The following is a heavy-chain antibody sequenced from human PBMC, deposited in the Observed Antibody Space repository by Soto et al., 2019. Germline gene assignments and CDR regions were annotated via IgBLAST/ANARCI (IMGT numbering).Heavy chain of an antibody. Sequence: GGSLRLSCVASGFFLRDFGMHWVRQAPGKGLEWVSVIWYDGSNTYQGESVKGRFTMSRDISKNTLYLQMNSLRAEDTAVYYCAREYLSVLSPTEAFDIWGKGTMVTVAS. CDR1: GFFLRDFG. J-gene: IGHJ3*02. CDR3: AREYLSVLSPTEAFDI. V-gene: IGHV3-33*01. CDR2: IWYDGSNT. D-gene: IGHD2-21*01.